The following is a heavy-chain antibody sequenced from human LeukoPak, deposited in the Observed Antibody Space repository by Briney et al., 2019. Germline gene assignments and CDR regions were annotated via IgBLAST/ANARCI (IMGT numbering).Heavy chain of an antibody. CDR3: ARTGDYSRSTGGWFDP. J-gene: IGHJ5*02. CDR2: IFYSGRT. Sequence: PSETLSLTCTVSGGSISSYYWGWIRQAPGKGLEWIGYIFYSGRTSYSPSLKSRVTISVDTSKTQFSLRLTSVTTADTAVYFCARTGDYSRSTGGWFDPWGQGTLVTVSS. CDR1: GGSISSYY. D-gene: IGHD4-11*01. V-gene: IGHV4-59*01.